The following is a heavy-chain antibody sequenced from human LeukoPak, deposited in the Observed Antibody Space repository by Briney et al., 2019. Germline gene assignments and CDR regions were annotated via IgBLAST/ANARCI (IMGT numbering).Heavy chain of an antibody. Sequence: GGSLRLSCAASGFTFSSYWMHWVRQAPGKGLVWVSRINSDGSSTSYADSVKGRFTISRDNAKNTPYLQMNSLRTEDTAVYYCAKTYSSSWYPLGYWGQGTLVTVSS. CDR2: INSDGSST. CDR3: AKTYSSSWYPLGY. D-gene: IGHD6-13*01. V-gene: IGHV3-74*01. J-gene: IGHJ4*02. CDR1: GFTFSSYW.